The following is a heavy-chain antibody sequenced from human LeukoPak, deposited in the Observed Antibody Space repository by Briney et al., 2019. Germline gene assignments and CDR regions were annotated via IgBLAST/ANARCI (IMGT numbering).Heavy chain of an antibody. J-gene: IGHJ4*02. CDR3: ARGSTTYSHSDY. V-gene: IGHV3-74*01. D-gene: IGHD1-1*01. CDR2: INTDGSTT. Sequence: GGSLRLSCAASGFTFSSFYMRWVRQAPGKWPVYVSHINTDGSTTVYADSVKGRFTISRDNAKNTLYLQMNSLRVEDTAVYYCARGSTTYSHSDYWGQGTLVTVSS. CDR1: GFTFSSFY.